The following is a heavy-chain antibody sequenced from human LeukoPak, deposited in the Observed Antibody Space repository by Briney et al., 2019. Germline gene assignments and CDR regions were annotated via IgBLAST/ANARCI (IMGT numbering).Heavy chain of an antibody. Sequence: PGGSLRLSCAASGFTFNICAMNWVRQPPGKGLEWVSAISGSGDSTYYADSVKGRFTIARDNSKNTLYLHMNSLTAADTAVYYCATDRGPYIGIDNNWFDPWGQGTLVSVPS. CDR1: GFTFNICA. J-gene: IGHJ5*02. CDR3: ATDRGPYIGIDNNWFDP. V-gene: IGHV3-23*01. D-gene: IGHD1-26*01. CDR2: ISGSGDST.